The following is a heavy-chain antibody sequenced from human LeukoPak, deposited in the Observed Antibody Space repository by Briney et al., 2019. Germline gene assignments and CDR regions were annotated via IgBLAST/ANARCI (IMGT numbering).Heavy chain of an antibody. Sequence: GASVKVSCKASGGTFSSYAISWVRQAPGQGLEWMGGIIPVFSTAKYAQKFQGRVTITTDESTSTAYMELSSLRSEDTAVYYCARGPFGVVTFFDYWGQGTLVTVSS. D-gene: IGHD3-3*01. J-gene: IGHJ4*02. CDR2: IIPVFSTA. CDR3: ARGPFGVVTFFDY. V-gene: IGHV1-69*05. CDR1: GGTFSSYA.